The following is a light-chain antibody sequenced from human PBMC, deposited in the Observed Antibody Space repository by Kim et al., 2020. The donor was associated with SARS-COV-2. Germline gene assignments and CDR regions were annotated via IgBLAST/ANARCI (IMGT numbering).Light chain of an antibody. V-gene: IGKV1-5*01. CDR1: QSISSW. CDR3: QQYNSYSPYT. Sequence: DIQMTQSPSTLSASVGDRVTITCRASQSISSWLAWYQQKPGKAPKLLIYDASSLESGVPSRFSGSGSGTEFTLTISSLQPDDFATYYCQQYNSYSPYTFGQGTKLDI. CDR2: DAS. J-gene: IGKJ2*01.